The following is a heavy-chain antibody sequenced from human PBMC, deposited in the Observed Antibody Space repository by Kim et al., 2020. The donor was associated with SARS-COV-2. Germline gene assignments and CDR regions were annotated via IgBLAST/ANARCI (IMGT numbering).Heavy chain of an antibody. J-gene: IGHJ4*02. Sequence: ASVKVSCKASGYTFTSYGISWVRQAPGQGLEWMGWISGNNGNTKYAQKLQGRVTMTTDTSTNTAYMELRSLRSDDTAVYYCASDFYGFDSSDWYEVFDYWAREPGSPSPQ. CDR3: ASDFYGFDSSDWYEVFDY. CDR1: GYTFTSYG. V-gene: IGHV1-18*01. CDR2: ISGNNGNT. D-gene: IGHD6-19*01.